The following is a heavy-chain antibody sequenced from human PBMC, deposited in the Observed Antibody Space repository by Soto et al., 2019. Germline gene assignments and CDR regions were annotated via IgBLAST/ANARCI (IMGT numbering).Heavy chain of an antibody. V-gene: IGHV1-8*01. CDR1: GYTFTSYD. Sequence: ASVKVSCKASGYTFTSYDIEWVRQATGQGLEWMGWMNPNSGDTGYAQQFQGRVSMTRDTSITTAYMELSSLRPEDTAVYYCAVRPGTFDSWGQGTLVTVS. CDR3: AVRPGTFDS. J-gene: IGHJ4*02. CDR2: MNPNSGDT.